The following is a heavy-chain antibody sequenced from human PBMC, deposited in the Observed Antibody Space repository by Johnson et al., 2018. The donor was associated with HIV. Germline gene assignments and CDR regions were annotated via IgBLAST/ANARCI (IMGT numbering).Heavy chain of an antibody. CDR2: ISWNSGSL. J-gene: IGHJ3*01. CDR3: ARAPHDAFDV. Sequence: VQLVESGGVVLQPGGSLRLSCAASGFTFDDYAMPWVRQAPGKGLGWVPGISWNSGSLGYADSVKGRFPISRDNSDNTMYLQMNSLRDEDTAVYYCARAPHDAFDVWGQGTMVTVSS. V-gene: IGHV3-9*01. CDR1: GFTFDDYA.